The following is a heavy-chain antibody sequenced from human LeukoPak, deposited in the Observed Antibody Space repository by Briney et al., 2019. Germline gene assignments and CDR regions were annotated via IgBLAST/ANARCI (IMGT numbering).Heavy chain of an antibody. CDR3: ARDRIIGIAAAGTDYFDY. J-gene: IGHJ4*02. CDR1: GFTFSDYY. D-gene: IGHD6-13*01. V-gene: IGHV3-11*01. Sequence: GGSLRLSCAASGFTFSDYYMSWIRQAPGKGLEWVSYVSSSGSTIYYADSVKGRFTISRDNAKNSLYLQMNSLRAEDTAVYYCARDRIIGIAAAGTDYFDYWGQGTLVAVSS. CDR2: VSSSGSTI.